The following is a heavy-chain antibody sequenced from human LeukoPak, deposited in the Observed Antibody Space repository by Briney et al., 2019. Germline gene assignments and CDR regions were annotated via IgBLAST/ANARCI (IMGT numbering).Heavy chain of an antibody. CDR3: ARGRRTVTTWYFDY. V-gene: IGHV4-34*01. CDR1: GGSFSGYY. D-gene: IGHD4-17*01. J-gene: IGHJ4*02. CDR2: INHSGST. Sequence: SETLSLTCAVYGGSFSGYYWSWIRQPPGKGLEWIGEINHSGSTNYNPSLKSRVTLSVDTSKNQFSLKLSSVTAADTAVYYCARGRRTVTTWYFDYWGQGTLVTVSS.